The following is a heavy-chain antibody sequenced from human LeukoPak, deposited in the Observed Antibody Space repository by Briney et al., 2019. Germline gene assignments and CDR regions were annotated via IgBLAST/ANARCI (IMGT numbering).Heavy chain of an antibody. D-gene: IGHD3-10*01. J-gene: IGHJ4*02. V-gene: IGHV4-39*01. CDR1: GGSISSSSCY. Sequence: SETLSLTCTVSGGSISSSSCYWGWIRQPPGKGLEWIGSIYYSGSTSYNPSLKSRVTISVDTSKNQFSLKLSSVTAADTAVYYCARQFYYGSGSYYHFDYWGQGTLVTVSS. CDR3: ARQFYYGSGSYYHFDY. CDR2: IYYSGST.